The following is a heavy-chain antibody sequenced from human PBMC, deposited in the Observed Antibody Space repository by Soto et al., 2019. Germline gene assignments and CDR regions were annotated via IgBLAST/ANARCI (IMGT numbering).Heavy chain of an antibody. CDR3: ARDYGSGRYPHI. V-gene: IGHV3-7*01. D-gene: IGHD3-10*01. CDR1: GFTFSSYW. Sequence: EVQLVESGGGLVQPGGSLRLSRAASGFTFSSYWMSWVRQAPGKVLEWVANIKQAGSEKYYVDSVKGRFTISRDNAKNSLYLQMNSMRAEDTAVYYCARDYGSGRYPHIWGQGTLVTVSS. J-gene: IGHJ4*02. CDR2: IKQAGSEK.